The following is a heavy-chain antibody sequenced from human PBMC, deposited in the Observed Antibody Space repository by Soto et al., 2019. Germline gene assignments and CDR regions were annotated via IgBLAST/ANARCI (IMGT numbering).Heavy chain of an antibody. Sequence: KTSETLSLTCTVSGGSISSYYWSWIRQPPGKGLEWIGYIYYSGSTNYNPSLKSRVTISVDTSKNQFSLKLSSVTAADTAVYYCARVAAAAFYDAFDVWGQGTMVTVSS. CDR1: GGSISSYY. D-gene: IGHD6-13*01. CDR2: IYYSGST. V-gene: IGHV4-59*01. CDR3: ARVAAAAFYDAFDV. J-gene: IGHJ3*01.